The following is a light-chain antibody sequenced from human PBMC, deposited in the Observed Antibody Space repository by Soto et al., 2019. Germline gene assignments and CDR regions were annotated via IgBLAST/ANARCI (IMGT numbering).Light chain of an antibody. CDR2: EVS. Sequence: QSVLTQPASVSGSPGQSITISCTGTSSDVGAYDYVSWYQQNPGKAPKLIISEVSDRPSGVSNRFSGSKSGNTASLTISGLQAEDEADYFCSSYTTTNTLWVFGGGTKGTVL. CDR3: SSYTTTNTLWV. V-gene: IGLV2-14*01. CDR1: SSDVGAYDY. J-gene: IGLJ3*02.